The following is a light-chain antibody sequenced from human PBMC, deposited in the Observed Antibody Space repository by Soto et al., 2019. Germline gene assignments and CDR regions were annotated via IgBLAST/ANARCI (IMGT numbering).Light chain of an antibody. V-gene: IGKV3-15*01. J-gene: IGKJ1*01. CDR1: QSVNNN. CDR3: QQYNNWWT. CDR2: GAS. Sequence: EIVMTQSPATLSVSPGERATLSCRASQSVNNNLAWYQQKPGQAPRLLIYGASTRATGIPARFSGSVSGSDFTLDISSLQSEDFAIYYCQQYNNWWTFGQGTKVEIK.